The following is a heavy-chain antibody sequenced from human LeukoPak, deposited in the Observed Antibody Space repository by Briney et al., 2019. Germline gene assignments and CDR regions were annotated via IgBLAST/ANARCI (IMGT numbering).Heavy chain of an antibody. CDR2: VSASGDST. D-gene: IGHD3-10*01. J-gene: IGHJ4*02. CDR3: AKDRAPYGYYGSGSPPSSRGYFAY. CDR1: GFTFSSSP. Sequence: GGSLRLSCAASGFTFSSSPMSWVRQTPGKGLEWVSGVSASGDSTFYAGSVKGRVTISRDNSNNILSLQMNSLRADDTAVYYCAKDRAPYGYYGSGSPPSSRGYFAYWARGPLVPV. V-gene: IGHV3-23*01.